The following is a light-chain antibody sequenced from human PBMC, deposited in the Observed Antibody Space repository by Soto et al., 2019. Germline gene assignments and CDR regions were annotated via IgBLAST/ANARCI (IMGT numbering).Light chain of an antibody. Sequence: QSVLTQPASVSGSPGQSITISFTGTSRDVGGYNFVSWYQQHPGKAPKLMIYEVSNRPSGVSNRCSGSKSGNTASLTISGLQAEDEADYYCSSYTSSSTVVFGGGTTVTVL. V-gene: IGLV2-14*01. CDR2: EVS. CDR3: SSYTSSSTVV. J-gene: IGLJ2*01. CDR1: SRDVGGYNF.